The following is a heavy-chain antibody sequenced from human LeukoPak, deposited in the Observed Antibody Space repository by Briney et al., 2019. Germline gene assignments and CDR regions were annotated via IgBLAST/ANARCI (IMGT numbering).Heavy chain of an antibody. V-gene: IGHV1-18*01. Sequence: ASVKVSCKASGYTFTSYGISWVRQAPGQGLEWMGWISAYNGNINYAQKLQGRVTMTTDTSTSTAYMELRSLRSDDTAVYYCARVVLGYGWPSYYFDYWGQGTLVTVSS. CDR3: ARVVLGYGWPSYYFDY. CDR1: GYTFTSYG. J-gene: IGHJ4*02. D-gene: IGHD5-18*01. CDR2: ISAYNGNI.